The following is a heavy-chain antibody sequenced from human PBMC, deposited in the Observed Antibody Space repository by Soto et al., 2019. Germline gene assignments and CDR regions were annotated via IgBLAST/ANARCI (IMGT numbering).Heavy chain of an antibody. D-gene: IGHD3-10*01. J-gene: IGHJ5*02. CDR3: ARGPPIIEGPRFDP. CDR1: GYTFTSYD. CDR2: MNPNSGNT. Sequence: QVQLVQSGAEVKKPGASVKVSCKASGYTFTSYDINWVRQATGQGLEWMGWMNPNSGNTGYAQKFQGRVTMTRTTSISTGYMELSSLRSEDTAVYYCARGPPIIEGPRFDPWGQGTLVTVSS. V-gene: IGHV1-8*01.